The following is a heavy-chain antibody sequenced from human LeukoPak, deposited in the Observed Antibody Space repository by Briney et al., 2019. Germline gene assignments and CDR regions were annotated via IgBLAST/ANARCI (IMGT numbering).Heavy chain of an antibody. V-gene: IGHV3-30-3*01. D-gene: IGHD6-13*01. CDR1: GFTLSSFT. J-gene: IGHJ4*02. Sequence: GGSLRLSCAASGFTLSSFTMHWVRHNPGKGLEWVAVISYDESQKWYADSVKGRFTISRDISKNTLYLEMDSLRGEDTAVYYCARAYDSSWHNFDYWGQGTLVTVSS. CDR3: ARAYDSSWHNFDY. CDR2: ISYDESQK.